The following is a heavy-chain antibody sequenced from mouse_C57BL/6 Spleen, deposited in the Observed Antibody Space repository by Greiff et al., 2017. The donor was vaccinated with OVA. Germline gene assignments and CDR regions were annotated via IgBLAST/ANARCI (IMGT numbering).Heavy chain of an antibody. CDR1: GYTFTSYW. D-gene: IGHD1-1*01. CDR2: IYPSDSET. CDR3: ARREEVICYYGSSASWFAY. J-gene: IGHJ3*01. Sequence: VQLQQPGAELVRPGSSVKLSCKASGYTFTSYWMDWVKQRPGQGLEWIGNIYPSDSETHYNQKFKDKATLTVDKSSSTAYMQLSSLTSEDSAVYYCARREEVICYYGSSASWFAYWGQGTLVTVSA. V-gene: IGHV1-61*01.